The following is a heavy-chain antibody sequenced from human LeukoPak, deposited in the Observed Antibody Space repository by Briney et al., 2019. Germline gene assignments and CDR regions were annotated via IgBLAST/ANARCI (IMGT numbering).Heavy chain of an antibody. D-gene: IGHD6-13*01. CDR2: TSGSGGSV. V-gene: IGHV3-23*01. CDR1: GFTFSNFA. J-gene: IGHJ5*02. CDR3: AKDRRIVAVGPRRTIKNCLDA. Sequence: GGSLRLSCAASGFTFSNFAMSWVRQAPRKGLEWVSATSGSGGSVYYADSVKGRFTISRDNSKNTLYLQMKSLRAEDTAVYYCAKDRRIVAVGPRRTIKNCLDAWGQGTLVTVSS.